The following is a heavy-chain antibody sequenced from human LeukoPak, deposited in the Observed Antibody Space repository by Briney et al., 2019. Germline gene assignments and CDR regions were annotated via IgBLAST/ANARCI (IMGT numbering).Heavy chain of an antibody. CDR2: IYSGGST. Sequence: PGGSLRLSCAASEFSVNSNYMSWVRQAPGKGLEWVSTIYSGGSTYYSDAVKGRFTISRDDSKNTLILQMNTLRAEDTAVYYCARGVGGENWLDPWGQGTLVTVSS. CDR1: EFSVNSNY. CDR3: ARGVGGENWLDP. D-gene: IGHD1-26*01. V-gene: IGHV3-53*01. J-gene: IGHJ5*02.